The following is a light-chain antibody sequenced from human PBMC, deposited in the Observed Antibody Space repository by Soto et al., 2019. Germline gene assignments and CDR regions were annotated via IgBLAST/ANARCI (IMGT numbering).Light chain of an antibody. Sequence: DIQMTQSPSTLSASVGDRVTITCRASQSISSWLAWYQQKPGKAPKLLIYDASSLESGVPSRFSGSGSGTEFTLNISSLQPDDFAPYYCQQYNSYSLTFGGGTKVEIK. CDR2: DAS. CDR1: QSISSW. CDR3: QQYNSYSLT. J-gene: IGKJ4*01. V-gene: IGKV1-5*01.